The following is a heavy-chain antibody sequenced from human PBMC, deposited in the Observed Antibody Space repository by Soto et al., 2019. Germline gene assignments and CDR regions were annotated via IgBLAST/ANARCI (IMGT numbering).Heavy chain of an antibody. CDR3: ARESRSAAGTVEY. Sequence: SETLSLTCTVSGASISNYYWSWIRQPAGKGLEWIGRIYASGNTNYNPSLKSRVTMSVDTSKNQFSLNLNSVTDADTAVYYCARESRSAAGTVEYWGQGTLVTVSS. CDR1: GASISNYY. V-gene: IGHV4-4*07. CDR2: IYASGNT. J-gene: IGHJ4*02. D-gene: IGHD6-13*01.